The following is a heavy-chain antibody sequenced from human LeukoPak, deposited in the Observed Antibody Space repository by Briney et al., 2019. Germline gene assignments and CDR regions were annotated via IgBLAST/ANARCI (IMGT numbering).Heavy chain of an antibody. CDR1: GFIFSSYG. J-gene: IGHJ4*02. CDR2: IRYDGSNK. CDR3: ARDRCHYGSGSYYPY. D-gene: IGHD3-10*01. V-gene: IGHV3-33*01. Sequence: GGSLRLSCAASGFIFSSYGMHWVRQAPGKGLEWVAVIRYDGSNKNYADSVKGRFTISRDDSKNTLSLQMNTLRAEDTAVYYCARDRCHYGSGSYYPYWGQGTLVTVSS.